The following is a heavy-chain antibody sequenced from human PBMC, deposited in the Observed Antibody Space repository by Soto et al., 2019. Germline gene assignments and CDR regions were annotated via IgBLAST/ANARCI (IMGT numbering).Heavy chain of an antibody. CDR1: GYTFSNYG. Sequence: ASVKASCKASGYTFSNYGVHRVSQGPGQMLEWMGWIIARNGKTKYSQNFQGRATITRETSASTAYMELSSLRSEDTAVYYCAGDGAVAGNINVDYWGEGTLVTVSS. J-gene: IGHJ4*02. CDR3: AGDGAVAGNINVDY. V-gene: IGHV1-3*01. CDR2: IIARNGKT. D-gene: IGHD2-21*01.